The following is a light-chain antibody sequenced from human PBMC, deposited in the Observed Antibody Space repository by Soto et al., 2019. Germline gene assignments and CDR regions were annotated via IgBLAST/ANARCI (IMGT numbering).Light chain of an antibody. J-gene: IGKJ1*01. CDR2: GAS. CDR1: QSVSSN. Sequence: EVVMTQSPATLSVSPGERATLSCRASQSVSSNLAWYQQTPGQTPRLLIYGASTRATGVPARFSGSGSGTEITLAISSLPSEDCAVYYCQQYNNWPRTFGQGTKVEIK. CDR3: QQYNNWPRT. V-gene: IGKV3-15*01.